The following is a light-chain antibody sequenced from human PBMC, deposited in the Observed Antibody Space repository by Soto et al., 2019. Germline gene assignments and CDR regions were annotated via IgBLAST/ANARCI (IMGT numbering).Light chain of an antibody. CDR3: RQYGSSPPWT. CDR2: GAA. Sequence: IVITLYQETLTVSPGDRATLSCLATQSVSSSYLAWYQQRPGQAPRLLIYGAARRATGIPDRFSGSGSGTDFTLTISRLVPADDAVYYCRQYGSSPPWTFGQGTKVDIK. CDR1: QSVSSSY. V-gene: IGKV3-20*01. J-gene: IGKJ1*01.